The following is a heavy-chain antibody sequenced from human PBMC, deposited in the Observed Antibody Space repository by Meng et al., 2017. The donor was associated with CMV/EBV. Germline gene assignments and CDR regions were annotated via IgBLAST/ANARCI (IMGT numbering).Heavy chain of an antibody. D-gene: IGHD2-2*01. J-gene: IGHJ5*02. Sequence: LSLTCAASGLTFSDYYMSWIRQAPGKGLEWVSYISSSGSTIYYADSVKGRFTISRDNAKNSLYLQMNSLRAEDTAVYYCARDQDIVVVPGEWFDPWGQGTLVTSPQ. V-gene: IGHV3-11*01. CDR2: ISSSGSTI. CDR1: GLTFSDYY. CDR3: ARDQDIVVVPGEWFDP.